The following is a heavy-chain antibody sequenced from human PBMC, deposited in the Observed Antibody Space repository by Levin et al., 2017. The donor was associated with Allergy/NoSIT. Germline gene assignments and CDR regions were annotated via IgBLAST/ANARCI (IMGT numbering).Heavy chain of an antibody. CDR2: ISWNSVSI. CDR1: GFTFDDYA. CDR3: ARDNIGLPDAFDI. D-gene: IGHD3-10*01. V-gene: IGHV3-9*01. J-gene: IGHJ3*02. Sequence: GGSLRLSCAASGFTFDDYALHWVRQAPGKGLERVSGISWNSVSITYADSVKGRFTISIDNAKNSLYLPMNSLRTEDTALYYCARDNIGLPDAFDIWGQGTMVIVSS.